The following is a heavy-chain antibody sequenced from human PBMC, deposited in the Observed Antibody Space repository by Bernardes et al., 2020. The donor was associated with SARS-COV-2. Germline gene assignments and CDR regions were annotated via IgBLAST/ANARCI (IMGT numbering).Heavy chain of an antibody. CDR3: AFGGNGVNAPGMDV. D-gene: IGHD2-8*01. Sequence: GGSLRLSCAASGFTFSSYCMHWGRRAPGKGLVWVSRINPDGRSGDYADFVKGRFTISRDNVRNIVFIQMTSLRVEDTAVYYCAFGGNGVNAPGMDVWGQGTTVTVSS. CDR1: GFTFSSYC. CDR2: INPDGRSG. J-gene: IGHJ6*02. V-gene: IGHV3-74*01.